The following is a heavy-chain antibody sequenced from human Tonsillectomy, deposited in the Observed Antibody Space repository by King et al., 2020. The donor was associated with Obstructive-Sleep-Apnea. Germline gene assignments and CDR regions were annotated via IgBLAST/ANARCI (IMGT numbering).Heavy chain of an antibody. J-gene: IGHJ6*02. D-gene: IGHD2-15*01. CDR2: MWSDGGKK. CDR3: AKDIFSAVVSGSLSYGMDV. Sequence: VQLVESGGGVVQPGRSLRLSCVASGFSFSTYGMHWVRQAPGKGLEWVAAMWSDGGKKSYADSVRGRFTISRDNSKNTLYLQMNSLRTDDTAVYYCAKDIFSAVVSGSLSYGMDVWGLGARVTVSS. V-gene: IGHV3-33*03. CDR1: GFSFSTYG.